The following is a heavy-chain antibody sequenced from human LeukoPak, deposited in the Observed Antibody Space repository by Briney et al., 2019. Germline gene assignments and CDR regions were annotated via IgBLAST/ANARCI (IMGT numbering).Heavy chain of an antibody. D-gene: IGHD6-19*01. CDR1: GFTFGDSA. J-gene: IGHJ4*02. CDR3: ARDLGEEQWLEQGFDY. Sequence: GGSLRLSCTTSGFTFGDSALSWVRQAPGKGLEWVAVIWYDGSNKYYADSVKGRFTISRDNSKNTLYLQMNSLRAEGTAVYYCARDLGEEQWLEQGFDYWGQGTLVTVSS. V-gene: IGHV3-33*01. CDR2: IWYDGSNK.